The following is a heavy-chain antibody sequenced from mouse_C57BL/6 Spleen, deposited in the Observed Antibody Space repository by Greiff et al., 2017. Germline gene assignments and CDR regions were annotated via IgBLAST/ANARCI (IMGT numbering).Heavy chain of an antibody. CDR3: TAQAGDYYAMDY. Sequence: QVQLQQSGAELMKPGASVKLSCKATGYTFTGYWIEWVKQRPGHGLEWIGEIIPGSGSTSYNEKFKGKATFTADTSSNTAYMQLSSLTTEASAIYYCTAQAGDYYAMDYWGQGTSVTVSS. J-gene: IGHJ4*01. CDR2: IIPGSGST. CDR1: GYTFTGYW. V-gene: IGHV1-9*01. D-gene: IGHD3-2*02.